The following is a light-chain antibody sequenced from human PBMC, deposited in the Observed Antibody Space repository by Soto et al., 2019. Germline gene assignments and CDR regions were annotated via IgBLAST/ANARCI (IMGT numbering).Light chain of an antibody. CDR3: SSYTSSSTYV. CDR1: SSDVGGYNY. J-gene: IGLJ1*01. CDR2: EVS. V-gene: IGLV2-14*01. Sequence: QSALTQPASVSGSPGQSITISCTGTSSDVGGYNYVSWSQQHPGKAPQLMIYEVSNRPSGVSNRFSGSKSGNTAYLTISGLQAEDEADYYCSSYTSSSTYVFGTGTKLTVL.